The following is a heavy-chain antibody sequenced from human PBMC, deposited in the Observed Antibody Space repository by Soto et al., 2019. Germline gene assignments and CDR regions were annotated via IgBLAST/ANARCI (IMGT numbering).Heavy chain of an antibody. CDR1: GGSISNYY. V-gene: IGHV4-59*08. CDR2: IYYSGSA. D-gene: IGHD3-3*01. J-gene: IGHJ5*02. Sequence: TLSLTCAISGGSISNYYWTFLRQPPGKGLEWIGNIYYSGSAHYNPSLKSRVTMSVDTSKNNFSLRLTSVTAADTAVYYCARATIFEYWFDPWGQGILVTVSS. CDR3: ARATIFEYWFDP.